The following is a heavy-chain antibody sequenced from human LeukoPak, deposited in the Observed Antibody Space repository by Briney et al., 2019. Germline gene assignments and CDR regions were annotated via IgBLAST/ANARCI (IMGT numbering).Heavy chain of an antibody. Sequence: PGRSLRLSCTASVFTFDDYAMSCVRQSPGKGLECGGFIGITVYGGTIEYAASVKGRFTVSREDSISIDYLQMNNLKTEDTAVYYCTRTTGKFDYWGQGTLVTVSA. CDR3: TRTTGKFDY. CDR1: VFTFDDYA. CDR2: IGITVYGGTI. J-gene: IGHJ4*02. V-gene: IGHV3-49*04. D-gene: IGHD3-9*01.